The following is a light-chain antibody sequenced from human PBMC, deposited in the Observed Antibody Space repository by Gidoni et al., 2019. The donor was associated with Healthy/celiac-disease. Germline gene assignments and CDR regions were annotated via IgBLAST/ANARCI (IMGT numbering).Light chain of an antibody. CDR1: QSVSSY. CDR3: QQRSNWSSLT. J-gene: IGKJ4*01. CDR2: DAS. V-gene: IGKV3-11*01. Sequence: IVLTQSPATLSLSPGERATLSCRASQSVSSYLAWYQQKPGQAPRLLIYDASNRATGIPARLSGSGAGTDFTLTISSLEPEDFAVYYCQQRSNWSSLTFGGGTKVEIK.